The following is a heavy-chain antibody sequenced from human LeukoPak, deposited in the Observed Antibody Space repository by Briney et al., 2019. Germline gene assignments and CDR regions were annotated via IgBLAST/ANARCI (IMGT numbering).Heavy chain of an antibody. V-gene: IGHV3-48*04. Sequence: GGSLRLSCAASGFTFSSYGMSWVRQAPGKGLEWLSHISTSGSSIHYADSVKGRFTISRDNAKNSLYLQMNSLRVEDTAVYYCARDATTELGTVYMDVWGKGTTVTISS. CDR1: GFTFSSYG. J-gene: IGHJ6*03. CDR2: ISTSGSSI. D-gene: IGHD4-17*01. CDR3: ARDATTELGTVYMDV.